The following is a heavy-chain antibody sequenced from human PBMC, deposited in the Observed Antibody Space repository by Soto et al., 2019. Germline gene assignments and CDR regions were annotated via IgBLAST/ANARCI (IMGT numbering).Heavy chain of an antibody. V-gene: IGHV3-23*01. CDR2: ISGSGGST. D-gene: IGHD5-12*01. Sequence: PGGSLRLSCAASGFTFSNYAVTWVRQAPGKGLEWVSTISGSGGSTYYADSVKGRFTISRDNSKNTLYLQMNSLRAEDTAVYYCTRLGRDGYTTPFDYWGQGTVVTVSS. J-gene: IGHJ4*02. CDR1: GFTFSNYA. CDR3: TRLGRDGYTTPFDY.